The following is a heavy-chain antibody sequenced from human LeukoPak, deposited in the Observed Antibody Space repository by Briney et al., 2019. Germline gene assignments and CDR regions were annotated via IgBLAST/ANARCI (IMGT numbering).Heavy chain of an antibody. Sequence: GGSLRLSCAASGFTFSSYAMSWVRPAPGKGLEWVSAISGSGGSTYYADSVKGRFTISRDNSKNTLYLQMNSLRAEDTAVYYCAKDSGYYYDSSGYYGYWGQGTLVTVSS. CDR2: ISGSGGST. CDR3: AKDSGYYYDSSGYYGY. J-gene: IGHJ4*02. CDR1: GFTFSSYA. V-gene: IGHV3-23*01. D-gene: IGHD3-22*01.